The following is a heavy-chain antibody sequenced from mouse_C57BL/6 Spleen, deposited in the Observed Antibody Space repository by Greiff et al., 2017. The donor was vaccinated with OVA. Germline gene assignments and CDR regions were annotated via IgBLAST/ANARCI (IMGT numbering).Heavy chain of an antibody. CDR1: GFTFSSYG. D-gene: IGHD2-4*01. J-gene: IGHJ2*01. CDR2: ISSGGSYT. V-gene: IGHV5-6*01. CDR3: ARHDDYDAFGY. Sequence: EVKLVESGGDLVKPGGSLKLSCAASGFTFSSYGMSWVRQTPDKRLEWVATISSGGSYTYYPDSVKGRFTLSRDNAQNTLYLQMSSLKSEDTAMYYCARHDDYDAFGYWGQGTTLTVSS.